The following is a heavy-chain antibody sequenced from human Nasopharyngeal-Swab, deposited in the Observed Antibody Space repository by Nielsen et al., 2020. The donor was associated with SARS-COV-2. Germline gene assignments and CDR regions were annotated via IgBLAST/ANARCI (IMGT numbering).Heavy chain of an antibody. CDR3: ARDQWTLGMDV. CDR2: IGTAGDT. CDR1: GFTFSSYD. J-gene: IGHJ6*02. Sequence: GESLKISCAASGFTFSSYDMHWVRQATGKGLEWVSAIGTAGDTYYPGSAKGRFTISRENAKNSLYLQMNSLSAGDTAVYYCARDQWTLGMDVWGQGTTVTVSS. V-gene: IGHV3-13*01. D-gene: IGHD7-27*01.